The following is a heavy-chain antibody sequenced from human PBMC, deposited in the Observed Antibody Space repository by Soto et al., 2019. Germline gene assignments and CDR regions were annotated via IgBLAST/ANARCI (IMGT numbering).Heavy chain of an antibody. CDR2: INPNSGGT. D-gene: IGHD3-16*02. CDR1: GYTFTGYY. CDR3: ATGPIMITFGGVIVDYYYGMDV. Sequence: GASVKVSCKASGYTFTGYYMHWVRQAPGQGLEWMGWINPNSGGTNYAQKFQGRVTMTRDTSISTAYMELSRLRSDDTAVYYCATGPIMITFGGVIVDYYYGMDVWGQGTTVTVSS. J-gene: IGHJ6*02. V-gene: IGHV1-2*02.